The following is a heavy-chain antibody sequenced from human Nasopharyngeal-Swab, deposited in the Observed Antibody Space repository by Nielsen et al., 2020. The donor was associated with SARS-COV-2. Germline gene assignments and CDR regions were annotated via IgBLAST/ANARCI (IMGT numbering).Heavy chain of an antibody. V-gene: IGHV3-48*03. J-gene: IGHJ4*02. CDR3: ARLAARDILFDS. CDR2: ISNSASSI. D-gene: IGHD2-15*01. Sequence: VRQAPGKGLEWVSFISNSASSIYYADSVKGRFTVSRDNAKNSLYLQMNSLRAEDTALYYCARLAARDILFDSWGQGTLVTVS.